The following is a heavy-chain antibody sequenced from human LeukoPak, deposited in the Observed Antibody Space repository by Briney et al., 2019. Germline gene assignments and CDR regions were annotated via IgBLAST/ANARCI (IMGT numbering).Heavy chain of an antibody. V-gene: IGHV1-18*04. CDR3: ARIFIVGAEPDY. CDR1: GYTFTGYY. CDR2: ISAYNGNT. D-gene: IGHD1-26*01. J-gene: IGHJ4*02. Sequence: ASVKVSCKASGYTFTGYYMHWVRQAPGQGLEWMGWISAYNGNTNYAQKLQGRVTMTTDTSTSTAYMELRSLRSDDTAVYYCARIFIVGAEPDYWGQGTLVTVSS.